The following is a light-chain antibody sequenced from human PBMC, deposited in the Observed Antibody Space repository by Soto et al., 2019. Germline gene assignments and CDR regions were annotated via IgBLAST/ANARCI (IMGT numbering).Light chain of an antibody. V-gene: IGLV2-8*01. Sequence: QSALTQPASVSGSPGQSITISCTGSGGDVGGYNYVSWYQQHPGKAPKLMIYEVTKRPSGVPDRFSGSKSGNTASLTVSGLQAEDEADYYCSSYAGSNNVVFGGGTKLTVL. J-gene: IGLJ2*01. CDR2: EVT. CDR1: GGDVGGYNY. CDR3: SSYAGSNNVV.